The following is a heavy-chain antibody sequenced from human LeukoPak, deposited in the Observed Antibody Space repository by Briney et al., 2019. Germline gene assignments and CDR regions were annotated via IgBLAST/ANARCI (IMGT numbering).Heavy chain of an antibody. Sequence: ASVKVSCKASGYTFTSYYMHWVRQAPGQGLEWMGLINPTGGSTGYAQKFQGRVTMNRDMSTSKDYMELSSLRSEDTAVYYCARLLTLRANYFDYWGQGTLVTVSS. J-gene: IGHJ4*02. CDR3: ARLLTLRANYFDY. CDR2: INPTGGST. V-gene: IGHV1-46*01. CDR1: GYTFTSYY.